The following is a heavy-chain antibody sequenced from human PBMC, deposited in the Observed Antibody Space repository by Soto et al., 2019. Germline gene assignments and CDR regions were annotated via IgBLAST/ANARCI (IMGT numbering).Heavy chain of an antibody. CDR1: GGSISSYY. D-gene: IGHD2-15*01. CDR3: ARSGGRYCSGGSCYNYYYYYMDV. J-gene: IGHJ6*03. V-gene: IGHV4-59*01. CDR2: IYYSGST. Sequence: QVQLQESGPGLVKPSETLSLTGTVSGGSISSYYWSWIRQPPGKGLEWIGYIYYSGSTNYNPSLKSRVTISVDTSKNQFSLKLSSVTAADTAVYYCARSGGRYCSGGSCYNYYYYYMDVWGKGTTVTVSS.